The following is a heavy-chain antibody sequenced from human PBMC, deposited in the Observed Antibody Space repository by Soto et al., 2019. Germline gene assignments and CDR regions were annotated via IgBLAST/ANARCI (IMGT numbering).Heavy chain of an antibody. V-gene: IGHV3-30-3*01. CDR3: ARDYYRFNSGYGFSMDV. Sequence: GGSLRLSWAASGFTFSSYAMHLVRQAPGKGLEWVAVISYDGSNKYYADSVKGRFTISRDNSKNTLYLQMNSLRAEDTAVYYCARDYYRFNSGYGFSMDVWGQGTTVTVSS. J-gene: IGHJ6*02. CDR2: ISYDGSNK. CDR1: GFTFSSYA. D-gene: IGHD5-12*01.